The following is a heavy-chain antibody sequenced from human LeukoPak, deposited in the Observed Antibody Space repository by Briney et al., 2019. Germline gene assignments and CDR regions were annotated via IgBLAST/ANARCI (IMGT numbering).Heavy chain of an antibody. Sequence: GGSLRLSCAASGVNFDDHAMHWVRQAPGKGLEWVSGISWNSGNIGYADSVKGRFTISRDNAKNSLYLQMNSLRAEDMALYYCAKGSYFGSPFGYWGQGTLVTVSS. CDR3: AKGSYFGSPFGY. D-gene: IGHD3-10*01. J-gene: IGHJ4*02. V-gene: IGHV3-9*03. CDR1: GVNFDDHA. CDR2: ISWNSGNI.